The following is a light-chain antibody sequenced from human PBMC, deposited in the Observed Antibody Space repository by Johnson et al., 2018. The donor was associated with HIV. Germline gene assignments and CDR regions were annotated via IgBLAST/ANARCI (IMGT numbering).Light chain of an antibody. J-gene: IGLJ1*01. V-gene: IGLV1-51*02. Sequence: QSVLTQPPSVSAAPGQKVTISCSGSSSNIGYHYVSWYQQLPGTAPKLLIYDNHKRPSGIPDRFSGSKSGTSATLGITGLQTGDEADYYCGTWDSGLGALYVFGTGTKVTVL. CDR3: GTWDSGLGALYV. CDR2: DNH. CDR1: SSNIGYHY.